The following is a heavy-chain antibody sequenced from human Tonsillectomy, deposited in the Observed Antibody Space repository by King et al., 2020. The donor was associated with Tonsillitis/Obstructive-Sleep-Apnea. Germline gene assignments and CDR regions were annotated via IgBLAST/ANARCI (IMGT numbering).Heavy chain of an antibody. Sequence: VQLVESGGGLVQPGGSLGLSCAASGFTFSSYAMSWVRQGPGKGLEWVSTISGTGGSTYYADSVKGRLTISRDNSRNTLYLEMNSLRAEDTDIYYCAKVPETLYSSSWYHYWGQGALVTVSS. J-gene: IGHJ4*02. CDR1: GFTFSSYA. CDR3: AKVPETLYSSSWYHY. CDR2: ISGTGGST. D-gene: IGHD6-13*01. V-gene: IGHV3-23*04.